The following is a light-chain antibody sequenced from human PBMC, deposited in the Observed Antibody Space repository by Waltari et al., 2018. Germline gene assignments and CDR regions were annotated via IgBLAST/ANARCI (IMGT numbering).Light chain of an antibody. CDR2: SAS. CDR3: QQSYNYHPYT. Sequence: DIQMTQSPSSLSASVGDSVSITCRASQSISTYLSWYQQKPGEAPKLLIFSASSLQSVVPSRFTGTGSGTDFTLTISSLQPEDSATYYCQQSYNYHPYTFGQGTKLEIK. CDR1: QSISTY. J-gene: IGKJ2*01. V-gene: IGKV1-39*01.